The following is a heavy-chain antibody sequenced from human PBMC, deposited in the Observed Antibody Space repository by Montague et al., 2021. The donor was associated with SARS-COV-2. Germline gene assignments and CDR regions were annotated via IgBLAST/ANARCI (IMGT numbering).Heavy chain of an antibody. CDR2: VHYTGST. Sequence: SETLSLTCEVSGGSMSGYYWTWIRQSPGKGLEWIGYVHYTGSTKYNPSLKTRVSLSLDTPKNHFSLHLSSVTAADTAIYFCARAQNTCFIANCVNYFDVWGLEAL. D-gene: IGHD1-1*01. V-gene: IGHV4-59*01. J-gene: IGHJ4*02. CDR3: ARAQNTCFIANCVNYFDV. CDR1: GGSMSGYY.